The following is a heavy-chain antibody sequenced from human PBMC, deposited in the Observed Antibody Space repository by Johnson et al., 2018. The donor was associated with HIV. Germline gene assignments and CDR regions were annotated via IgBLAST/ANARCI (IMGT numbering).Heavy chain of an antibody. V-gene: IGHV3-NL1*01. CDR1: GFTFSSYA. CDR2: IYSGGST. J-gene: IGHJ3*02. D-gene: IGHD1-26*01. CDR3: AKEPAVGYSGSFSGGFDI. Sequence: QVQLVESGGGVVQPGRSLRLSCAASGFTFSSYAMHWVRQAPGKGLEWVSVIYSGGSTYYADSVKGRFNISRDNSKNTLYLQMNSLRAEDTAVYYCAKEPAVGYSGSFSGGFDIWGQGTMVTVSS.